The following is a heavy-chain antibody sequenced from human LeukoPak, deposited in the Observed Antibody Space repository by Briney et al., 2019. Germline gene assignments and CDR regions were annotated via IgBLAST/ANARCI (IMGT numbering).Heavy chain of an antibody. CDR3: ARGWNCDSSGYYLGSDNAYFDY. CDR1: GFTFSSYA. D-gene: IGHD3-22*01. J-gene: IGHJ4*02. CDR2: ISYDGSNK. V-gene: IGHV3-30-3*01. Sequence: GGSLRLSCAASGFTFSSYAMHWVRQAPGKGLEWVAVISYDGSNKYYADSVKGRFTISRDNSKNTLYLQMNSLRAEDTAVYYCARGWNCDSSGYYLGSDNAYFDYWGQGTLVTVSS.